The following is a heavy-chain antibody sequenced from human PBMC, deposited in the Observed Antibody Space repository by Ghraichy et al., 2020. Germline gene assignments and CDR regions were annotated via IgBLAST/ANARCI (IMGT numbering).Heavy chain of an antibody. CDR1: GGSISSSSYY. V-gene: IGHV4-39*01. J-gene: IGHJ4*02. Sequence: ESLNISCTVSGGSISSSSYYWGWIRQPPGKGLEWIGSIYYSGSTYYNPSLKSRVTISVDTSKNQFSLKLSSVTAADTAVYYCASRDYGDHFDYWGQGTLVTVSS. D-gene: IGHD4-17*01. CDR3: ASRDYGDHFDY. CDR2: IYYSGST.